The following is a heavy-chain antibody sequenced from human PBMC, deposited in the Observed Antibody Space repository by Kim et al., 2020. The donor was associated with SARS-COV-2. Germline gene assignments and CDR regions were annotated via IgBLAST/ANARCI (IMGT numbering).Heavy chain of an antibody. CDR3: ARDGYSSSSRGAFDI. D-gene: IGHD6-13*01. Sequence: QKFQGRLTMTRDTSTSTVYMELSSLRSEDTAVYYCARDGYSSSSRGAFDIWGQGTMVTVSS. J-gene: IGHJ3*02. V-gene: IGHV1-46*01.